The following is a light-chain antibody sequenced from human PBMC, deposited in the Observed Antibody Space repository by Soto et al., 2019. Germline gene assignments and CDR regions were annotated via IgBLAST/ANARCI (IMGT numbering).Light chain of an antibody. CDR3: FSYSGSSTFVV. CDR1: SSDVGSYNL. CDR2: EGS. Sequence: QSALTQPASVSGSPGQSITISCTGTSSDVGSYNLVSWYQQHPGKAPKLMIYEGSKRPLGVSNRFSGSKSGNTASLTISGLQAEDEADYYCFSYSGSSTFVVFGEGTKLTVL. J-gene: IGLJ2*01. V-gene: IGLV2-23*03.